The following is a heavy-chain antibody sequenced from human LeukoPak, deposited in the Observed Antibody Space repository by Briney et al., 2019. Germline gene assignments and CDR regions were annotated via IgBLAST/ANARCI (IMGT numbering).Heavy chain of an antibody. CDR2: ISSSSSYI. J-gene: IGHJ4*02. Sequence: PGGSLRLSCAASGFTFSSYSMNWVRQAPGKGLEWVSSISSSSSYIYYADSVKGRFTISRDNAKNSLYLQMNSLRAEDTAVYYCARDQRDCSSTSCYNFFDYWGQGTLVTVSS. CDR3: ARDQRDCSSTSCYNFFDY. D-gene: IGHD2-2*02. V-gene: IGHV3-21*01. CDR1: GFTFSSYS.